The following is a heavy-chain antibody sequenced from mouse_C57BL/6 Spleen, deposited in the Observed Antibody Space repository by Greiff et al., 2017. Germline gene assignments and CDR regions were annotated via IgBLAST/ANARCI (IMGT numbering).Heavy chain of an antibody. CDR3: ARSGYYYFDY. CDR2: ISSGSSTI. D-gene: IGHD2-3*01. V-gene: IGHV5-17*01. CDR1: GFTFSDYG. J-gene: IGHJ2*01. Sequence: DVMLVESGGGLVKPGGSLTLSCAASGFTFSDYGMHWVRQAPEKGLEWVAYISSGSSTIYYADTVKGRFTISRDNAKNTLFLQMTSLRSEDTAMYYCARSGYYYFDYWGQGTTLTVSS.